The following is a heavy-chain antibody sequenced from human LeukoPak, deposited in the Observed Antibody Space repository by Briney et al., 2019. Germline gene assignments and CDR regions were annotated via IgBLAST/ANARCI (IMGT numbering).Heavy chain of an antibody. V-gene: IGHV4-39*01. Sequence: SETLSLTCTVSGGSISISDYYWGWIRQPPGKGLEWTGSINYRGSAYYNRSLESRVTISVDTSKNQFSLKLRSVTAADTAVYYCARPRRTSVVTSDYDHWGQGSLVIISS. CDR1: GGSISISDYY. D-gene: IGHD4-23*01. CDR2: INYRGSA. CDR3: ARPRRTSVVTSDYDH. J-gene: IGHJ4*02.